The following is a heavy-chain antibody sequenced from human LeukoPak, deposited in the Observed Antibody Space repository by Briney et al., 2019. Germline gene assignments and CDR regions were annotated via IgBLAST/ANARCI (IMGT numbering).Heavy chain of an antibody. V-gene: IGHV4-59*08. CDR3: ARHVPGGSGDY. CDR2: IYYSGST. CDR1: GGSISSYY. Sequence: MPSETLSLTCTVSGGSISSYYWSWIRQPPGKGLEWIGYIYYSGSTNYNPSLKSRVTISVDTSKNQFSLKLSSVTAADTAVYYCARHVPGGSGDYWGQGTLVTVSS. D-gene: IGHD3-10*01. J-gene: IGHJ4*02.